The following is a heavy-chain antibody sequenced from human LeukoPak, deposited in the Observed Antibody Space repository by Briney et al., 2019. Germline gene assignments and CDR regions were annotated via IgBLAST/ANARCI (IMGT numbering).Heavy chain of an antibody. D-gene: IGHD1-14*01. CDR2: IDPNSGGT. CDR3: ARNRDHVNDN. J-gene: IGHJ4*02. CDR1: GYTFTAYY. Sequence: ASVKVSCKASGYTFTAYYIHWVRQAPGQGLEWLGWIDPNSGGTTYSQRFQGRVTMTTDTSSSTVYMELRSLGSDDTAVYYCARNRDHVNDNWGQGTLVTVST. V-gene: IGHV1-2*02.